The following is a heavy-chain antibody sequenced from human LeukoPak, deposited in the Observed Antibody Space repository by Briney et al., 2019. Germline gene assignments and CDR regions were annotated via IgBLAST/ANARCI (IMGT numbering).Heavy chain of an antibody. D-gene: IGHD3-22*01. CDR2: MNPNSGNT. J-gene: IGHJ6*02. CDR1: GYTFTSYD. Sequence: ASVKVSCKASGYTFTSYDINWVRQATGQGLEWMGWMNPNSGNTGYAQMFQGRVTMTRNTSISTAYMELSSLRSEDTAVYYCARNMYYYDSSGYSYYYYYGMDVWGQGTTVTVSS. V-gene: IGHV1-8*01. CDR3: ARNMYYYDSSGYSYYYYYGMDV.